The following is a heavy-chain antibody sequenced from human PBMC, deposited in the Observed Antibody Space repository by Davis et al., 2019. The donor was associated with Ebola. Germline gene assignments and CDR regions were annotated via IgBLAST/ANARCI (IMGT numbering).Heavy chain of an antibody. V-gene: IGHV3-23*01. Sequence: GESLKISCAASGFTFSSYAMSWVRQAPGKGLEWVSAISGSGGSTYYADSVKGRFTISRDNSKNTLYLQMNSLRAEDTAVYYCAKGYIAVAGPDIDYWGQGTLVTVSS. J-gene: IGHJ4*02. D-gene: IGHD6-19*01. CDR2: ISGSGGST. CDR1: GFTFSSYA. CDR3: AKGYIAVAGPDIDY.